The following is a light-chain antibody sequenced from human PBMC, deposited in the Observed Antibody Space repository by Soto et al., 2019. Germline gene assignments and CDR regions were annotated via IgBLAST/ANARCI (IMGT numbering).Light chain of an antibody. CDR2: AAS. J-gene: IGKJ1*01. CDR1: QGVRND. CDR3: LQDYHYPWT. V-gene: IGKV1-6*01. Sequence: AVQMTQSPSSLSASVGDRVTITCRASQGVRNDLGSYQQKPGKAPKLLIYAASNLQSGVPSRFSGSGSGTDFTLTISSLQPEDFATYYCLQDYHYPWTFGQGTKVEIK.